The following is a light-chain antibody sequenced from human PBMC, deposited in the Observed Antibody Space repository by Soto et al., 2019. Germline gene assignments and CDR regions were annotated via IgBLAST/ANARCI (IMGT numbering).Light chain of an antibody. CDR3: QSYDSSLSGVV. CDR2: GNT. CDR1: SSNIGAGYD. J-gene: IGLJ2*01. V-gene: IGLV1-40*01. Sequence: QSVLTQPPSVSGAPGQRVTLSCTGSSSNIGAGYDVHWYQQLPGTAPKLLIYGNTNRPSGVPDRFSGSKSGISASLAITGLQDEDEADYYCQSYDSSLSGVVFGGGTKLTVL.